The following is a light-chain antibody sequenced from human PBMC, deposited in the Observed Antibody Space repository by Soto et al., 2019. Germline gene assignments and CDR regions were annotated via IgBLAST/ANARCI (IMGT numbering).Light chain of an antibody. CDR1: IIGSKS. Sequence: SYELTQSPSVSVAPGKTARITCGGNIIGSKSVHWYQQKPGQAPVLVIYYDSDRPSGIPERFSGSNSGKTATLTINRVEAGDEADYYCQVWDSSSDHVVFGGGTKLTVL. CDR2: YDS. V-gene: IGLV3-21*04. J-gene: IGLJ2*01. CDR3: QVWDSSSDHVV.